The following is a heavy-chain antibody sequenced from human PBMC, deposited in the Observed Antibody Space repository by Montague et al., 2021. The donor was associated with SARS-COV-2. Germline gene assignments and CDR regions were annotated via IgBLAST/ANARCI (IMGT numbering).Heavy chain of an antibody. J-gene: IGHJ3*01. CDR1: FPWTDSWN. Sequence: SETLSLTCAVQFPWTDSWNSAAVRKPPGLNPSHNGNSNPGFGLKKKPSLQNRVTMSVDQSKNQFSLKLTSATAADTATYYCARGQVTAFAILIVFPAAGALDSWGRGTTVTV. CDR3: ARGQVTAFAILIVFPAAGALDS. CDR2: SNPGFGL. V-gene: IGHV4-34*01. D-gene: IGHD2-21*01.